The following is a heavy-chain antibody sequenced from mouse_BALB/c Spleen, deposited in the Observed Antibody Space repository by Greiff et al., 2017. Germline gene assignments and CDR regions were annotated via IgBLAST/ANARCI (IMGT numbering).Heavy chain of an antibody. CDR3: ARSPRAHFDY. J-gene: IGHJ2*01. CDR1: GYTFTSYW. D-gene: IGHD3-1*01. Sequence: VQLQQSGAELAKPGASVKMSCKASGYTFTSYWMHWVKQRPGQGLEWIGYINPSTGYTEYNQKFKDKATLTADKSSSTAYMQLSSLTSEDSAVYYCARSPRAHFDYWGQGTTLTVSS. CDR2: INPSTGYT. V-gene: IGHV1-7*01.